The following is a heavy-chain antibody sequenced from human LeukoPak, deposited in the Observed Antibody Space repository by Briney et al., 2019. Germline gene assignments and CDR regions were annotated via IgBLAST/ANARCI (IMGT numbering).Heavy chain of an antibody. V-gene: IGHV3-23*01. J-gene: IGHJ4*02. CDR2: ISGSGGST. Sequence: PGGSLRLSCAASGFTFSSYAMSWVRQAPGKGLEWVSAISGSGGSTHCADSVKGRFTISRDNSKNTLYLQMNSLRAEDTAVYYCAKDGSPEYYYDSSGYPYYFDYWGQGTLVTVSS. CDR3: AKDGSPEYYYDSSGYPYYFDY. CDR1: GFTFSSYA. D-gene: IGHD3-22*01.